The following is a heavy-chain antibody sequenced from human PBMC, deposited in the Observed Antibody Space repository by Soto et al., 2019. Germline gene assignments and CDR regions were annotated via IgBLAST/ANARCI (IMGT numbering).Heavy chain of an antibody. CDR1: GFTFSSYG. CDR3: AKDTVWGCYRCVDY. CDR2: ISYDGSNE. D-gene: IGHD3-16*02. V-gene: IGHV3-30*18. J-gene: IGHJ4*02. Sequence: QVQLVESGGGVVQPGRSLRLSCAASGFTFSSYGLHWVRQAPGKGLEWVAVISYDGSNEYYADSVKGRFTISRDNSKNTPYLKMNSLTTMNTAVYYCAKDTVWGCYRCVDYWGQGALVSVSS.